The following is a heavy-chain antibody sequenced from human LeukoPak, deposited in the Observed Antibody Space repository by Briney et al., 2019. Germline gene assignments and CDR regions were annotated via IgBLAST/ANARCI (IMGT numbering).Heavy chain of an antibody. D-gene: IGHD1-26*01. Sequence: GGSLRLSCAASGFTFSSYAMSWVRQAPGKGLEWVSAISGSGSSTYYADSVKGRFTISRDNSKNTLYLQMNSLRAEDTAVYYCAKSIVGATKGYFDYWGQGTLVTVSS. V-gene: IGHV3-23*01. CDR1: GFTFSSYA. CDR3: AKSIVGATKGYFDY. J-gene: IGHJ4*02. CDR2: ISGSGSST.